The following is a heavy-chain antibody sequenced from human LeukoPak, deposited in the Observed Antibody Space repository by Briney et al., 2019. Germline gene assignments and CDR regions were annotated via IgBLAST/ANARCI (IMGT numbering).Heavy chain of an antibody. CDR3: ARGSIAAAGWEGTSLDY. CDR1: GLTFSSYG. Sequence: PGRSLRLSCAASGLTFSSYGMHWVRQAPGKGLEWVAVISYDGSNKYYADSVKGRFTISRDNSKNTLYLQMNSLRAEDTAVYYCARGSIAAAGWEGTSLDYWGQGTLVTVSS. D-gene: IGHD6-13*01. J-gene: IGHJ4*02. CDR2: ISYDGSNK. V-gene: IGHV3-30*03.